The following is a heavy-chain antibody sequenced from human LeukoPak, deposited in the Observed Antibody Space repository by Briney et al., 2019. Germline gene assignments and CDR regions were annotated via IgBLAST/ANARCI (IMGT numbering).Heavy chain of an antibody. V-gene: IGHV3-21*04. J-gene: IGHJ4*02. CDR1: GFTFSSYE. CDR3: ARAGFLNSYGPTSIDY. D-gene: IGHD5-18*01. CDR2: ISSGSTYI. Sequence: GGSLRLSCAASGFTFSSYEMNWVRQAPGKGLEWVSSISSGSTYIYYADSVKGRFTISRDNSKNTLYLQMNSLRAEDTAVYYCARAGFLNSYGPTSIDYWGQGTLVTVSS.